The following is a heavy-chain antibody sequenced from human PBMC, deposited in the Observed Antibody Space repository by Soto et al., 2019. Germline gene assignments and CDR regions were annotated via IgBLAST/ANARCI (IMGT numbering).Heavy chain of an antibody. CDR3: AFTHSVGIATFRAFDI. V-gene: IGHV4-34*01. D-gene: IGHD6-13*01. CDR2: INHSGST. J-gene: IGHJ3*02. Sequence: PSETLFLTCAVYGGSFSGYYWSWIRQPPGKGLEWIGEINHSGSTNYNPSLKSRVTISVDTSKNQFSLKLSSVTAADTAVYYCAFTHSVGIATFRAFDIWGQGTMVTVSS. CDR1: GGSFSGYY.